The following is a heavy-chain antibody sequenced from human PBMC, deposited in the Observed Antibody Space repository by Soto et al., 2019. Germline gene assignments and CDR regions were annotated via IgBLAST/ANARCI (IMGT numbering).Heavy chain of an antibody. CDR2: IDWDDDK. J-gene: IGHJ4*02. CDR3: ARIRVPNYYYDSSGYYYGFDY. CDR1: GFSLSTSGMC. D-gene: IGHD3-22*01. Sequence: GSGPTLVNPTQTLTLTCTFSGFSLSTSGMCVSWIRQPPGKALEWLARIDWDDDKYYSTSLKTRLTISKDTSKNQVVLTMTNMDPVDTATYYCARIRVPNYYYDSSGYYYGFDYWGQATLVTVSS. V-gene: IGHV2-70*11.